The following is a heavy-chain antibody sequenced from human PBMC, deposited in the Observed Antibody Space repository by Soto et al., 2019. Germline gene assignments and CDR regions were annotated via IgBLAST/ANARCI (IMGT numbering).Heavy chain of an antibody. D-gene: IGHD5-18*01. J-gene: IGHJ4*02. CDR1: GGSISSYY. Sequence: QVQLQESGPGLVKPSETLSLTCTVSGGSISSYYWSWIRQPPGKGLEWIGYIYYSGSTNYNPSLKSRVTISVDTSKNQFSLKLSSVTAADTAVYYCARASPIPGYSYGGHFDYWGQGTLVTVSS. V-gene: IGHV4-59*01. CDR2: IYYSGST. CDR3: ARASPIPGYSYGGHFDY.